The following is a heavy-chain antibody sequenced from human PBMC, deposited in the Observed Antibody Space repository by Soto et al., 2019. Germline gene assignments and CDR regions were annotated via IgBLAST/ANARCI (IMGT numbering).Heavy chain of an antibody. V-gene: IGHV3-9*01. CDR2: ISWNSGSI. CDR3: AKDNSRGYYDSSGYYRFDY. Sequence: EVQLVESGGGLVQPGRSLRLSCAASGFTFDDYAMHWVRQAPGKGLEWVSGISWNSGSIGYADSVKGRFTISRDNAKNSLYLQMNSLRAEDTALYYCAKDNSRGYYDSSGYYRFDYWGQGTLVTVSS. CDR1: GFTFDDYA. D-gene: IGHD3-22*01. J-gene: IGHJ4*02.